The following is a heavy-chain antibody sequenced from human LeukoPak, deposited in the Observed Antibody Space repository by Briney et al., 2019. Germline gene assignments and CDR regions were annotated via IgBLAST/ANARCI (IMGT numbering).Heavy chain of an antibody. CDR2: LKPDGSEK. V-gene: IGHV3-7*01. CDR1: GFSFSVYW. D-gene: IGHD1-26*01. CDR3: ARVGGAPSGDAFDI. J-gene: IGHJ3*02. Sequence: GGSLRLSCAASGFSFSVYWMSWVRQAPGRGLEWVANLKPDGSEKNYGDSVKGRSTISRDNAKNSLFLQMNSLRAEDTAVYYCARVGGAPSGDAFDIWGQGTMVTVSS.